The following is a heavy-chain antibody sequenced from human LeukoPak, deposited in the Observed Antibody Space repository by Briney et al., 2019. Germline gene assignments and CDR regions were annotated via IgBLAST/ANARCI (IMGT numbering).Heavy chain of an antibody. V-gene: IGHV3-48*04. CDR2: IRSSGSST. CDR1: GFIFSSYD. D-gene: IGHD2-2*03. CDR3: ARGPRDPTGYCSRGTCSPTYEV. J-gene: IGHJ4*01. Sequence: PGGSLRLSCVGSGFIFSSYDMGWVRQGPGKGLEWVSYIRSSGSSTYYADSVQGRFTISRDNAKNSVYLQMNSLRAEDTAMYYCARGPRDPTGYCSRGTCSPTYEVWGHGTLVTVSS.